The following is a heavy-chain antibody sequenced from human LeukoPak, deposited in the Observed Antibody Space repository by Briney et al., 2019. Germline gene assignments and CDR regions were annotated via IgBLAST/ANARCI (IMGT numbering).Heavy chain of an antibody. CDR2: ISSSSSYT. D-gene: IGHD6-13*01. V-gene: IGHV3-11*06. Sequence: PGGSLRLSCAASGLTFSDYYMSWIRQAPGKGLEWVSYISSSSSYTNYADSVKGRFTISRDNAKNSLYLQMNSLRAEDTAVYYCARYSGYSSSWHYYYYYGMDVWGQGTTVTVSS. CDR1: GLTFSDYY. J-gene: IGHJ6*02. CDR3: ARYSGYSSSWHYYYYYGMDV.